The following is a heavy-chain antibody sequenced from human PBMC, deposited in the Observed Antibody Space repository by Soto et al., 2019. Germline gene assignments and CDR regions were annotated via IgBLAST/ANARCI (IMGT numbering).Heavy chain of an antibody. J-gene: IGHJ6*02. V-gene: IGHV4-31*03. CDR1: GGSISSDGNY. CDR2: IYYSGST. Sequence: QVQLQESGPGLVKSSQTLSLTCTVSGGSISSDGNYWSWIRQHPGKGLEWIGYIYYSGSTYYNPSPKSRVTISVDTSKNQSPLKLNSVTAADTAVYYCARARMVRGIIYYYGMDVWGQGTTVTVSS. D-gene: IGHD3-10*01. CDR3: ARARMVRGIIYYYGMDV.